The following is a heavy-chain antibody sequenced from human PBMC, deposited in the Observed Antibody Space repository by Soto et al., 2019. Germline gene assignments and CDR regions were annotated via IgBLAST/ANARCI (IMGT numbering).Heavy chain of an antibody. J-gene: IGHJ6*02. D-gene: IGHD6-19*01. CDR2: IWYDGSNN. CDR3: ARDKAGYNSGWYFYGMDV. V-gene: IGHV3-33*01. CDR1: GFTFSSYG. Sequence: GGSLRLSCAASGFTFSSYGMHWVRQAPGKGLEWVAIIWYDGSNNYYAESVKGRFTISRDNSKNTLYLQMNSLRAEDTAVYYCARDKAGYNSGWYFYGMDVWGQGPTVTVSS.